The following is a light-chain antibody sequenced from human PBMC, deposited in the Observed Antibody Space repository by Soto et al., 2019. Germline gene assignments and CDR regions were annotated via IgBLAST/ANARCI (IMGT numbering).Light chain of an antibody. Sequence: ENVLAQSPGGLSLSPGERATLSFRASQSVSNNYLAWYQQKPGQAPRLLIYGASSRATGIPDRFSGSGSGTDFTLIISRLEPEDFAVYYCQQYAGSPWTFGQGTKVDIK. CDR2: GAS. V-gene: IGKV3-20*01. CDR1: QSVSNNY. CDR3: QQYAGSPWT. J-gene: IGKJ1*01.